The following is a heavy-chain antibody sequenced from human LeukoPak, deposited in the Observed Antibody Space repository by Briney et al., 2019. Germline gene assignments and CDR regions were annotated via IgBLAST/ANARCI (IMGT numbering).Heavy chain of an antibody. V-gene: IGHV4-61*02. CDR2: IYTSGST. J-gene: IGHJ4*02. CDR3: ARLRVVTRFDY. D-gene: IGHD3-3*01. Sequence: NASETLSLTCTVSGGSISSDSYYWSWIRQPAGKGLEWIGRIYTSGSTNYNPSLKSRVTISVDTSKNQFSLKLSSVTAADTAVYYCARLRVVTRFDYWGPGTLVTVSS. CDR1: GGSISSDSYY.